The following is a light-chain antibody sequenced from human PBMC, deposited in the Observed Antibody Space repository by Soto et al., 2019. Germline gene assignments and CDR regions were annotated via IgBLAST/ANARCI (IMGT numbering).Light chain of an antibody. CDR1: QTISSW. Sequence: DIQMTQSPSTLSASVGDRVTITCRASQTISSWLAWYQQKPGKAPKLLIHDVSSLESGVPSRFSGSGSGTEFTLTITSLQPDDPATYYCQQYNTFWTFGQGTKVDIK. CDR3: QQYNTFWT. V-gene: IGKV1-5*01. CDR2: DVS. J-gene: IGKJ1*01.